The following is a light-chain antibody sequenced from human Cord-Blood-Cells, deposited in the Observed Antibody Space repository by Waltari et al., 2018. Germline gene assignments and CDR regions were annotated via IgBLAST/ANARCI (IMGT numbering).Light chain of an antibody. CDR1: QSISSY. CDR2: AAS. Sequence: DIQMTQSPSSLSASVGDRVTITCRASQSISSYLNWYQQKPGKAPKLLIYAASSLQSGVPSMFSGSGSGTDFTLTISSRQPEDFATYYCQQSYSTPLTFGGGTKVEIK. V-gene: IGKV1-39*01. CDR3: QQSYSTPLT. J-gene: IGKJ4*01.